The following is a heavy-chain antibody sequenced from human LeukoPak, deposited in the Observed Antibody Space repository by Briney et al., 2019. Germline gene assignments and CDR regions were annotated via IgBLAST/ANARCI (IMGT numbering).Heavy chain of an antibody. D-gene: IGHD2-15*01. CDR1: GDSISSRSYY. CDR3: ARVRCSGGSCPYYYYYYYMDV. V-gene: IGHV4-39*07. J-gene: IGHJ6*03. CDR2: IYYSGST. Sequence: SETLSLTGTVSGDSISSRSYYWGWLRQPPGKGLEWIGSIYYSGSTYYNPSLQSRFTISIDTSKNQFSMKLRFVTAADTAVYYCARVRCSGGSCPYYYYYYYMDVWGKGTTVTVSS.